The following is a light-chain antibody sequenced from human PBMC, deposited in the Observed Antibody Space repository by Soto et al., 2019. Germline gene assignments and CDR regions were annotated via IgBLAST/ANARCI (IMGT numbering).Light chain of an antibody. CDR1: QSVGSY. J-gene: IGKJ4*01. V-gene: IGKV3-11*01. CDR3: QQRSNWQLT. Sequence: DIVLTQSPATLSLSPGERANLSCRASQSVGSYLAWSQQKPGQAPRLLIYDASNRAAGIPARVSGSGSGTDFTLTISNLEPEDVAVYFCQQRSNWQLTFGGGTRVEIK. CDR2: DAS.